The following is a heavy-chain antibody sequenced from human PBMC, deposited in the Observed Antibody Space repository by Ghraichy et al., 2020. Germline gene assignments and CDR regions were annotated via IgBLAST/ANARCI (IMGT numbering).Heavy chain of an antibody. Sequence: LSLTCAASGLTFSSYAMSWVRQAPGKGLEWVSSISSRSDYIYYADSLKGRFTVSRDNADNSLFLQMNSLRAEDTAVYYCATTADYLYFDYWGQGTLVTVSS. D-gene: IGHD4-11*01. CDR2: ISSRSDYI. V-gene: IGHV3-21*01. CDR3: ATTADYLYFDY. J-gene: IGHJ4*02. CDR1: GLTFSSYA.